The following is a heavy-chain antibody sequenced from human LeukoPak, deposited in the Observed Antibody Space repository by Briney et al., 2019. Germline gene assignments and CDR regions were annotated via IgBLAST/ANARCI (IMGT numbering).Heavy chain of an antibody. Sequence: SGTLSLTCAVYGGSFSGYYWSWIRQPPGKGLEWIGEINHSGSTNYNPSLKSRVTISVDTSKNQFSLKLSSVTAADTAVYYCARVGYYYDGSGYSTYFDYWGQGTLVTVSS. CDR2: INHSGST. V-gene: IGHV4-34*01. CDR3: ARVGYYYDGSGYSTYFDY. J-gene: IGHJ4*02. D-gene: IGHD3-22*01. CDR1: GGSFSGYY.